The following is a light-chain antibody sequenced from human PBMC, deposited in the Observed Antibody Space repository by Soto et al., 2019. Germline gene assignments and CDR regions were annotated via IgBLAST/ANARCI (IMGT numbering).Light chain of an antibody. CDR3: AAWDDSLADML. Sequence: QLVLTQPPSVSGTPGQSVTISCSGSRSNIGSNTVNWYQHLPGTAPELLFFRSTQRRSGVPDRFSVSKSGTPASLAISGLQSGDEGDNYCAAWDDSLADMLFGGGTKLTVL. J-gene: IGLJ3*02. CDR2: RST. CDR1: RSNIGSNT. V-gene: IGLV1-44*01.